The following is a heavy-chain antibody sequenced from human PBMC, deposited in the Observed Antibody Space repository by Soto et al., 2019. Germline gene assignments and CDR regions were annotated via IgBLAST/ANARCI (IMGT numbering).Heavy chain of an antibody. CDR3: ARGGVGGGSYDRHIDY. CDR2: INSDGSST. D-gene: IGHD2-15*01. CDR1: GFTFSSYW. V-gene: IGHV3-74*01. Sequence: EVQLVESGGGLVQPGGSLRLSCAASGFTFSSYWMHWVRRAPGKGLVWVSRINSDGSSTSYADSVKGRFTISRDNAKNTLYLQMNSLRAEDTAVYYCARGGVGGGSYDRHIDYWGQGTLVTVSS. J-gene: IGHJ4*02.